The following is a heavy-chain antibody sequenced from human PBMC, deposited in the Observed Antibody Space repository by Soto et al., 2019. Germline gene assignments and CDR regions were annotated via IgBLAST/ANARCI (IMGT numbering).Heavy chain of an antibody. D-gene: IGHD1-1*01. J-gene: IGHJ4*02. V-gene: IGHV3-30*03. CDR1: GFTFSDYA. Sequence: SGESLRLSCVACGFTFSDYAMHWVRQAPGKGLEWLAVIVHDGSNKDYADSVKGRFTISRDNSKNTLNLQINSTRAEDTALYYFAIDPKCSRGNWYALGNYDLVVWGQGDLVTVSS. CDR2: IVHDGSNK. CDR3: AIDPKCSRGNWYALGNYDLVV.